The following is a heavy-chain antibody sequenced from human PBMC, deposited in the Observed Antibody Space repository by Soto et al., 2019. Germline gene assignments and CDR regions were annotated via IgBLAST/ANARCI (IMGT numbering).Heavy chain of an antibody. CDR3: ARLMGGPSSSSDPFNYYDFGMDX. Sequence: GESLKITCQGSGYSFTSYWIGWVRQMHGKGLESMVIIYPGDSDTGYSPSFQGQVTISADRSIITAYLQWSSLKSSDTAMYYCARLMGGPSSSSDPFNYYDFGMDXWGQ. J-gene: IGHJ6*02. CDR2: IYPGDSDT. CDR1: GYSFTSYW. D-gene: IGHD6-6*01. V-gene: IGHV5-51*01.